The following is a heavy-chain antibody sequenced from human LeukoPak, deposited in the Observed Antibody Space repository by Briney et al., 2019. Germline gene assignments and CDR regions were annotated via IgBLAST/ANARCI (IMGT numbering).Heavy chain of an antibody. D-gene: IGHD5-24*01. CDR3: ARMGTSWRNIRAEYFQL. CDR2: MYYSGTT. Sequence: PSETLSLTCNVCGGSISSSSYYWGWIREPPGKGLEWIGAMYYSGTTYHNPSLNSRLTMSEDTPKNQFTLKLSSTTAADTAVYYRARMGTSWRNIRAEYFQLWGQGTLVTVSS. V-gene: IGHV4-39*01. J-gene: IGHJ1*01. CDR1: GGSISSSSYY.